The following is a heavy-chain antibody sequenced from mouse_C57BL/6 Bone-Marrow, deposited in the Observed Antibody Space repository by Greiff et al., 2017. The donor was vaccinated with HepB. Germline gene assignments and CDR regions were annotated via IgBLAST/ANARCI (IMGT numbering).Heavy chain of an antibody. D-gene: IGHD1-1*02. CDR2: IYPRSGNT. V-gene: IGHV1-81*01. CDR1: GYTFTSYG. J-gene: IGHJ2*01. CDR3: ARRWAPFDY. Sequence: VKLQESGAELARPGASVKLSCKASGYTFTSYGISWVKQRTGQGLEWIGEIYPRSGNTYYNEKFKGKATLTADKSSSTAYMELRSLTSEDSAVYFCARRWAPFDYWGQGTTLTVSS.